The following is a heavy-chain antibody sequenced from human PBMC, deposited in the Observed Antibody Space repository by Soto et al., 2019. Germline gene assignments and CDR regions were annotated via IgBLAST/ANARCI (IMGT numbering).Heavy chain of an antibody. Sequence: QVQLVQSGAEVKKPGASVKVSCKASGGTFSSYAISWVRQAPGQGLEWMGGIIPVFGTGIYAQTFQGRVTITADKSTNTAYMELSSLRSEDKAVYFCARVGGTGGYTYGLDYWGQGTLVTVSS. CDR1: GGTFSSYA. V-gene: IGHV1-69*06. CDR2: IIPVFGTG. CDR3: ARVGGTGGYTYGLDY. J-gene: IGHJ4*02. D-gene: IGHD5-18*01.